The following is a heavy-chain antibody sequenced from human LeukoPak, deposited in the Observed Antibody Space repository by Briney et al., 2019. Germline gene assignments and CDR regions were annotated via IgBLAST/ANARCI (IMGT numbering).Heavy chain of an antibody. J-gene: IGHJ4*02. Sequence: GGSLRLSCTASGFTFSSYAMNWVRQAPGKGLEWVSGIGAGGTFTYYADSVKGRFTISRDNSRNTLYLQMNSLRADDTAVYYCAKVSGSSGWYYFDYWGQGTLVTVSS. D-gene: IGHD6-19*01. V-gene: IGHV3-23*01. CDR1: GFTFSSYA. CDR2: IGAGGTFT. CDR3: AKVSGSSGWYYFDY.